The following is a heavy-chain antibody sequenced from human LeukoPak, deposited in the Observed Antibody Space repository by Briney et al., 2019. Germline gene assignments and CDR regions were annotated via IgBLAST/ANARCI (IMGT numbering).Heavy chain of an antibody. CDR3: ARAQVKRGYSYGYGY. CDR2: IYYSGST. Sequence: PSETLSLTCTVSGGSVSSGSYYWSWIRQPPGKGLEWIGYIYYSGSTNYNPSLKSRVTISVDTSKNQFSLKLSSVTAADTAVYYCARAQVKRGYSYGYGYWGQGTLVTVSS. D-gene: IGHD5-18*01. J-gene: IGHJ4*02. CDR1: GGSVSSGSYY. V-gene: IGHV4-61*01.